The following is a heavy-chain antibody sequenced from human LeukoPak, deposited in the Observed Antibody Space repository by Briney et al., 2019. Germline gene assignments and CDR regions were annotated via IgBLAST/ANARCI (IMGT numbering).Heavy chain of an antibody. CDR3: TRAFTHKVVTYGVSGWYFDL. V-gene: IGHV3-49*04. CDR2: IRSKAYGGTT. Sequence: GGSLRLSCTASGFTFGDYAMSWVRQAPGKGLEWVGFIRSKAYGGTTEYAASVKGRFTISRDDSKSIAYLQMNSLKTEDTAVYYCTRAFTHKVVTYGVSGWYFDLWGRGTLVTVSS. J-gene: IGHJ2*01. CDR1: GFTFGDYA. D-gene: IGHD3-22*01.